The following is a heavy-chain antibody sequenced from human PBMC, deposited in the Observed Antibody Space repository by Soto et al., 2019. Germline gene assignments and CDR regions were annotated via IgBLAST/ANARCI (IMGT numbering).Heavy chain of an antibody. J-gene: IGHJ4*01. CDR3: MNTDSPDHSGY. CDR2: ISHDGSSS. CDR1: GIFFSSFG. V-gene: IGHV3-30*18. D-gene: IGHD4-17*01. Sequence: QVQLVESGGGVVQAGTSLRLSCAVSGIFFSSFGMHWVRQAPGKGLEWVELISHDGSSSFYADSVRGRFTISGDNSRDTVFLQMSGLTTEDTALYYCMNTDSPDHSGYWGNGTLVTVSS.